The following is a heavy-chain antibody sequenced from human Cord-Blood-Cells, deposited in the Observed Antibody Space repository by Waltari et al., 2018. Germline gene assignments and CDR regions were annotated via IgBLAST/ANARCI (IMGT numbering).Heavy chain of an antibody. CDR1: GGSSSGYY. V-gene: IGHV4-34*01. J-gene: IGHJ4*02. Sequence: QVQLQQWAAGLLPPAETLSLASAVHGGSSSGYYWRWIRQPPGEGLEWAGEINHSRRTNYNPSPKSRVTISVDTSKNQFSLKLSSVTAADAAVYYCARATNPYFFDYWGQGTLVTVSS. D-gene: IGHD2-8*01. CDR3: ARATNPYFFDY. CDR2: INHSRRT.